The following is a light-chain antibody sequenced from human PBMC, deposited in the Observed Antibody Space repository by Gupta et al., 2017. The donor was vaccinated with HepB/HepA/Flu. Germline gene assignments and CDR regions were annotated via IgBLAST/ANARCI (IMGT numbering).Light chain of an antibody. CDR3: QQRSNWPPSIT. V-gene: IGKV3-11*01. Sequence: EMVLTQPPATLSLSPGERATLSCRASQSVSSYLAWYQQKPGQAPRLLIYDASNRATGIPARFSGSGSGTDFTLTISSLEPEDFAVYYCQQRSNWPPSITFGQGTRLEIK. CDR1: QSVSSY. CDR2: DAS. J-gene: IGKJ5*01.